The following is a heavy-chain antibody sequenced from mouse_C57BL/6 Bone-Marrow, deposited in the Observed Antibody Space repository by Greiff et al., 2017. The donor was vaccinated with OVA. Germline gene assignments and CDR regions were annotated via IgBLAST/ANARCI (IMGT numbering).Heavy chain of an antibody. CDR1: GYTFTDYY. D-gene: IGHD1-1*01. V-gene: IGHV1-76*01. Sequence: VQLVESGAELVRPGASVKLSCKASGYTFTDYYINWVKQRPGQGLEWIARIYPGSGNTYYNEKFKGKATLTAEKSSSTAYMQLSSLTSEDSAVYFCARRGYYDWGQGTLVTVSA. CDR3: ARRGYYD. CDR2: IYPGSGNT. J-gene: IGHJ3*01.